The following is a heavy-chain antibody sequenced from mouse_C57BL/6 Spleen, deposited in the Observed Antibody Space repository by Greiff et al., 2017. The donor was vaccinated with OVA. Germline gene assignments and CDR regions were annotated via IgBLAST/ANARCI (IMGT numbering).Heavy chain of an antibody. V-gene: IGHV1-85*01. D-gene: IGHD2-4*01. CDR1: GYTFTSYD. CDR2: IYPRDGST. CDR3: ARRDYDAGS. J-gene: IGHJ2*01. Sequence: VQLQQSGPELVKPGASVKLSCKASGYTFTSYDINWVKQRPGQGLEWIGWIYPRDGSTTYNEKFKGKATLTVDTSSSTAYMELHSLTSEDSAVYFCARRDYDAGSWGQGTTLTVSS.